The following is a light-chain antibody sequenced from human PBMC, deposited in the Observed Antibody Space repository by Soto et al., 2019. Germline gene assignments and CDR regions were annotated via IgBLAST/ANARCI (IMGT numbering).Light chain of an antibody. CDR1: SSDVGGYNY. CDR3: SSYTTTTTLGV. CDR2: EVS. V-gene: IGLV2-14*01. J-gene: IGLJ3*02. Sequence: QSALTQPASVSGSPGQSITISCTGTSSDVGGYNYVSWYQQHPSKAPKLIIFEVSNRPSGVSNRFSGSKSGNTASLTISGLQAEDEADYHCSSYTTTTTLGVFGGGTKLTVL.